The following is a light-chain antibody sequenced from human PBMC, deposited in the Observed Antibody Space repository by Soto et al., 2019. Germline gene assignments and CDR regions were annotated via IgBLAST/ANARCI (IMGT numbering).Light chain of an antibody. CDR2: GAS. CDR3: QQYDDPSWT. CDR1: QSVSSN. Sequence: EIVLTQSPATLSLSAGERATLSCRASQSVSSNLAWYKQKPGQAPRLLIYGASTRATGIPARFSGSGSGTEFTLTISSLQSEDFEVYYCQQYDDPSWTFGQGTKVDIK. V-gene: IGKV3-15*01. J-gene: IGKJ1*01.